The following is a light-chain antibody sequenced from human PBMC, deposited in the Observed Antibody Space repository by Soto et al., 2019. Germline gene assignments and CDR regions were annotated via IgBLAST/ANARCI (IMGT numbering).Light chain of an antibody. CDR2: EGS. V-gene: IGLV2-23*01. Sequence: QSALTQPASVSGSPGQSITISCTGTSSDVGSYNLVSWYQQHPGKAPKLMIYEGSKRPSGVSNRFSGSKSGNTASLTISGLQAEDEADYYCCSYVGSSTYYVFGTGTKLTVL. CDR3: CSYVGSSTYYV. CDR1: SSDVGSYNL. J-gene: IGLJ1*01.